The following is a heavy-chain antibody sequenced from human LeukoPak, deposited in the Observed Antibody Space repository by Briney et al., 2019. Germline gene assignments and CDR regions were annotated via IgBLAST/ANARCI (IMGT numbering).Heavy chain of an antibody. D-gene: IGHD1-26*01. Sequence: GGSLRPSCAASGFTFSSYAMHWVRQAPGKGLEWVAVISYDGSNKYYADSVKGRFTISRDNSKNTLYLQMNSLRAEDTAVYYCARSVFARGSYDLDYWGQGTLVTVSS. V-gene: IGHV3-30*04. CDR2: ISYDGSNK. CDR1: GFTFSSYA. J-gene: IGHJ4*02. CDR3: ARSVFARGSYDLDY.